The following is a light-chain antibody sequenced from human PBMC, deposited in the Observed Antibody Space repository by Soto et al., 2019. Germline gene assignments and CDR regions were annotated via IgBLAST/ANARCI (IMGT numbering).Light chain of an antibody. CDR3: QQYNDNWT. CDR2: KAS. V-gene: IGKV1-5*03. CDR1: KSSRSW. Sequence: LQITHSPSTLSASAGDRVTITCRASKSSRSWLAWYQQKPGQAPKLLIYKASTLQSGVPSRFSGSGSGTEFTLAISSLQPDDSATYYCQQYNDNWTFGQGSKV. J-gene: IGKJ1*01.